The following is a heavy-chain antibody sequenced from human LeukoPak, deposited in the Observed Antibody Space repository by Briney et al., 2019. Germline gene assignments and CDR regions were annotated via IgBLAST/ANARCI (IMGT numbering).Heavy chain of an antibody. CDR2: ISSSSSYI. V-gene: IGHV3-21*04. CDR1: GFTFSSYW. J-gene: IGHJ4*02. Sequence: GGSLRLSCAASGFTFSSYWMSWVRQAPGKGLEWVSSISSSSSYIYYSDSVKGRFTISRDNSKNTLYLQVNSLRAEDTAVYYCAKDFLGSSWLLYYFDYWGQGTLVTVSS. CDR3: AKDFLGSSWLLYYFDY. D-gene: IGHD6-13*01.